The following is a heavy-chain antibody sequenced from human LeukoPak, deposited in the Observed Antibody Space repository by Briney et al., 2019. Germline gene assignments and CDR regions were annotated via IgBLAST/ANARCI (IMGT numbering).Heavy chain of an antibody. CDR3: ATAPTHAYNWFDP. J-gene: IGHJ5*02. Sequence: GASVKVSCKASGYTFTSYYMHWVRQAPGQGLEWMGIINPSGGSTSYAQKFQGRATMTRDMSTSTVYMELSSLRSEDTAVYYCATAPTHAYNWFDPWGQGTLVTVSS. V-gene: IGHV1-46*01. D-gene: IGHD3-16*01. CDR1: GYTFTSYY. CDR2: INPSGGST.